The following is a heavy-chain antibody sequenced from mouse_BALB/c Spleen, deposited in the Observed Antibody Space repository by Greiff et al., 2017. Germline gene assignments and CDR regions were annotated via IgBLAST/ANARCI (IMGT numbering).Heavy chain of an antibody. Sequence: DVHLVESGGGLVQPGGSRKLSCAASGFTFSSFGMHWVRQAPEKGLEWVAYISSGSSTIYYADTVKGRFTISRDNPKNTLFLQMTSLRSEDTAMYYCARPYYGNYEAMDYWGQGTSVTVSS. CDR3: ARPYYGNYEAMDY. D-gene: IGHD2-10*01. J-gene: IGHJ4*01. V-gene: IGHV5-17*02. CDR1: GFTFSSFG. CDR2: ISSGSSTI.